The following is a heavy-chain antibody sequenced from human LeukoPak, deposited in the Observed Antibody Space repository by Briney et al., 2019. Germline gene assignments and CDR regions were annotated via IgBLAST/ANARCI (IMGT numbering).Heavy chain of an antibody. CDR1: GVIFSDYY. V-gene: IGHV3-11*04. J-gene: IGHJ4*02. Sequence: GSLRLSCDASGVIFSDYYMSWVRQAPGKGLEWISYISNPSSTRYYADSVKGRFTISRDNAKNSLYLQMNSLRAEDTAVYYCARCGDGLPCDFDYWGQGTLVTVSS. CDR2: ISNPSSTR. CDR3: ARCGDGLPCDFDY. D-gene: IGHD3-10*01.